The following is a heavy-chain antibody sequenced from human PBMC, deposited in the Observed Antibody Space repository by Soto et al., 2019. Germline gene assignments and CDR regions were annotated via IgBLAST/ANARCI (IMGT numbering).Heavy chain of an antibody. CDR1: GYTLTELF. Sequence: ASVKVSCTVSGYTLTELFMHWVRQAPGRGLEWMGGFDPEDGETIYAQKFQGRVTMTKDTSTDTAYMELSSLRSEDTAVYYCATGGSAREWFDPWGQGTLVTVSS. J-gene: IGHJ5*02. CDR2: FDPEDGET. CDR3: ATGGSAREWFDP. D-gene: IGHD6-25*01. V-gene: IGHV1-24*01.